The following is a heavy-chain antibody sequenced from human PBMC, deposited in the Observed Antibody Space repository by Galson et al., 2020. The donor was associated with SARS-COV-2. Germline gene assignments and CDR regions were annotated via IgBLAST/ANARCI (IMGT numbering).Heavy chain of an antibody. J-gene: IGHJ2*01. CDR1: GGSISSGDYY. V-gene: IGHV4-30-4*01. CDR2: IYYSGST. CDR3: ARVVRVLLWFGETLGYFDL. D-gene: IGHD3-10*01. Sequence: SETLSLTCTVSGGSISSGDYYWSWIRQPPGKGLEWIGYIYYSGSTYYNPSLKSRVTISVDTSKNQFSLKLSSVTAADTAVYYCARVVRVLLWFGETLGYFDLWGRGTLVTVSS.